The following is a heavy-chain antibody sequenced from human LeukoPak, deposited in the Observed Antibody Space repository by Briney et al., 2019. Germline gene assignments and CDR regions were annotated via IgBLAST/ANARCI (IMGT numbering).Heavy chain of an antibody. CDR1: GFTFSTYW. CDR2: INSDGSHT. CDR3: ARVGDHFHWNLDL. D-gene: IGHD5-24*01. Sequence: PGGSLRLSCAAAGFTFSTYWMHWVRQAPGKGLVWVSRINSDGSHTTYADSVKGRFTISRDTSKNTLSLQMNSLRAEDTAVYFCARVGDHFHWNLDLWGRGTLVTVSS. V-gene: IGHV3-74*01. J-gene: IGHJ2*01.